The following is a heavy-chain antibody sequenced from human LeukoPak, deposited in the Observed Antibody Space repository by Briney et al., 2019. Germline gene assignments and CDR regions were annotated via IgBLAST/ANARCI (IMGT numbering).Heavy chain of an antibody. CDR1: GFTFDDYA. Sequence: GGSLRLSCAASGFTFDDYAMHWVRQAPGKGLEWVSSISWNSGSIGYADSVKGRFTISRDNAKNSLYLQMYRLRAEDTALYYCAKAPSSDWYENYFDYWGQGTLVTVSS. CDR3: AKAPSSDWYENYFDY. CDR2: ISWNSGSI. J-gene: IGHJ4*02. V-gene: IGHV3-9*01. D-gene: IGHD6-19*01.